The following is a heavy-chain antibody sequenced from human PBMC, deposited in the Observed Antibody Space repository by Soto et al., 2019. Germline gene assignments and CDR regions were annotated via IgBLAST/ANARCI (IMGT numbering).Heavy chain of an antibody. Sequence: EVQLLESGGGLVQPGGSLRLSCAASGLTFGNYALSWVRRAPGKGLRWVSTISTSGGSTYSADSVKVRFTISRDNSKNTLYLQMNSLRAEDTAVYYCARDGLGAYTYGSYYFDYWGQGTLVTVSS. V-gene: IGHV3-23*01. CDR1: GLTFGNYA. J-gene: IGHJ4*02. CDR3: ARDGLGAYTYGSYYFDY. CDR2: ISTSGGST. D-gene: IGHD5-18*01.